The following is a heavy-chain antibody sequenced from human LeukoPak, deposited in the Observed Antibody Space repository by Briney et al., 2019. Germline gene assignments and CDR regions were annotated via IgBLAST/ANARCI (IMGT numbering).Heavy chain of an antibody. Sequence: PGGSLRLSCAASGFTFSDYYMSWIRQAPGKGLEWVPYISSSGSTIYYADSVKGRFTISRDNAKNSLYLQMNSLRTEDTAVYYCARDPRIAAAGTPGGANYYMDVWGKGTTVTVSS. CDR2: ISSSGSTI. D-gene: IGHD6-13*01. CDR1: GFTFSDYY. CDR3: ARDPRIAAAGTPGGANYYMDV. V-gene: IGHV3-11*01. J-gene: IGHJ6*03.